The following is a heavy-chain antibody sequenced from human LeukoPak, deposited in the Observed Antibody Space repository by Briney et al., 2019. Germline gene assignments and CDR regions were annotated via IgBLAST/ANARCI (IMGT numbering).Heavy chain of an antibody. J-gene: IGHJ5*02. V-gene: IGHV4-38-2*01. D-gene: IGHD6-13*01. Sequence: SETLSLTCAVSGYSISSGYYWGWIRQPPGKGLEWIGSIYHSGSTYYNPSLKSRVTISVDTSKNQFSLKLSSVTAADAAVYYRARGGGAAAVAYWFDPWGQGTLVTVSS. CDR1: GYSISSGYY. CDR2: IYHSGST. CDR3: ARGGGAAAVAYWFDP.